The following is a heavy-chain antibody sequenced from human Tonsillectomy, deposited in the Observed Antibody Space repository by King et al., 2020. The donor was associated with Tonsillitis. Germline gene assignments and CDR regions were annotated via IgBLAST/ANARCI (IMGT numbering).Heavy chain of an antibody. CDR2: ISWNSGSI. V-gene: IGHV3-9*01. Sequence: VQLVESGGGLVQPGRSLRLSCAASGFTFDDYAMHWVRQAPGKGLEWVSGISWNSGSIGYADSVKGRFTISRDNAKNSLYLQMNSLRAEDTALYYCAKDATGYSSSGRDDWGQGTLVTVSS. D-gene: IGHD6-6*01. CDR1: GFTFDDYA. J-gene: IGHJ4*02. CDR3: AKDATGYSSSGRDD.